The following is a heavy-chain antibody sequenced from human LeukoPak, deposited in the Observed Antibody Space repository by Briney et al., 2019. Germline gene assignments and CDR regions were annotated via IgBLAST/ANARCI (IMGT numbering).Heavy chain of an antibody. D-gene: IGHD1-14*01. J-gene: IGHJ3*02. CDR3: ARKVHGPEAAFDI. CDR2: IYYSGST. Sequence: SETLSLTCTVSGGSISSYYWSWIRQPPGKGLEWIGYIYYSGSTNYNPSLKSRVTISVDTSKNQFSLKLSSVTAADTAVYYCARKVHGPEAAFDIWGQGKMVPVS. V-gene: IGHV4-59*01. CDR1: GGSISSYY.